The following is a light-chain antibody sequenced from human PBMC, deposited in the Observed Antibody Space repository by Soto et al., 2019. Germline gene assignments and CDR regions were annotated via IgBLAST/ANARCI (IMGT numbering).Light chain of an antibody. CDR2: AAS. CDR3: QQLNTYTFT. V-gene: IGKV1-9*01. J-gene: IGKJ4*02. Sequence: DIQLTQSPSFLSASVGDRVTITCRASQGISSYLAWYQQKPGKAPKLLIYAASTLQSGVPSRFSGSESGTEFTLTISSLQPEDFATYYCQQLNTYTFTFGGGTKVDIK. CDR1: QGISSY.